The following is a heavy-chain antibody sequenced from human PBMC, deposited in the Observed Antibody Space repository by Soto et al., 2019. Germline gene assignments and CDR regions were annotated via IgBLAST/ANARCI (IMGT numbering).Heavy chain of an antibody. V-gene: IGHV3-33*01. CDR2: IWYDGSNK. Sequence: GGSLRLSCAASGFTFSSYGMHWVRQAPGKGLEWVAVIWYDGSNKYYADSVKGRFTISRDNSKNTLYLQMNSLRAEDTAVYYCARGNYDFWSGYSPPKYYFDYWGQGTLVTVSS. D-gene: IGHD3-3*01. J-gene: IGHJ4*02. CDR1: GFTFSSYG. CDR3: ARGNYDFWSGYSPPKYYFDY.